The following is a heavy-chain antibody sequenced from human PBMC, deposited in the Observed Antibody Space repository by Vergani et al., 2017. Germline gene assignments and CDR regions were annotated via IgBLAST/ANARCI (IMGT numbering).Heavy chain of an antibody. V-gene: IGHV1-69*01. J-gene: IGHJ5*02. Sequence: QVQLVQSGAEVKKPGSSVKVSCKASGGTFSSYAISWVRQAPGQGLEWMGGIIPIFGTANYAQKFQGRVTITADASTSTAYMGLSSLRSEDTAVYYCARGRCSSTSCYNVWFDPWGQGTLVTVSS. D-gene: IGHD2-2*02. CDR1: GGTFSSYA. CDR3: ARGRCSSTSCYNVWFDP. CDR2: IIPIFGTA.